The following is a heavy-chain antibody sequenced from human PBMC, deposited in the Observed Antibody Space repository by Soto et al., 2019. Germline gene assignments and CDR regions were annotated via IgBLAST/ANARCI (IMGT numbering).Heavy chain of an antibody. J-gene: IGHJ2*01. CDR2: IRQDGSEE. D-gene: IGHD4-17*01. CDR1: GFSFSSYW. CDR3: ARDDYGGRYWYFDL. Sequence: QAGGSLRLSCEAAGFSFSSYWMTWVRQAPGKGLEWVANIRQDGSEEDYVDSVKGRFTISRDNAKNSLYLQMNSLRVEDTAVYYCARDDYGGRYWYFDLWGRGTLVTGSS. V-gene: IGHV3-7*03.